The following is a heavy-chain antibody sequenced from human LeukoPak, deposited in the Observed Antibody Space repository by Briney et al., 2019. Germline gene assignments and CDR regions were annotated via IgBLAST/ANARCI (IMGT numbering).Heavy chain of an antibody. J-gene: IGHJ5*02. V-gene: IGHV3-7*05. Sequence: GGSLRLSCAASGFTFSNYWMIWVRQAPGKGLEWVGNIKQDGSEKQYADSVRGRFTISRDNAQTSLYLQMNSLRAEDTAVYYCARASNPWLQLTWGQGTLVTVSS. CDR3: ARASNPWLQLT. CDR1: GFTFSNYW. D-gene: IGHD5-24*01. CDR2: IKQDGSEK.